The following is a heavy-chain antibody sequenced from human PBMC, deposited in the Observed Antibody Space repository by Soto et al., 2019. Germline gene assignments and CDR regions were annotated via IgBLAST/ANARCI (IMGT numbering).Heavy chain of an antibody. CDR2: IVVGSGNT. Sequence: QMQLVQSGPEVKKPGTSVKVSCKASGFTFTSSAVQWVRQARGQRLEWIGWIVVGSGNTNYAQKFQERVTITRDMSTSTAYMELSSLRSEDTAVYYCAADTQQLPMGYYYGMDVWGQGTTVTVSS. CDR1: GFTFTSSA. J-gene: IGHJ6*02. D-gene: IGHD6-13*01. V-gene: IGHV1-58*01. CDR3: AADTQQLPMGYYYGMDV.